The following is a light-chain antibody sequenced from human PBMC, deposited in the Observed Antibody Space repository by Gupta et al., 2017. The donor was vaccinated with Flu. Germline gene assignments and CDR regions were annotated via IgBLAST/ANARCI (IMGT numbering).Light chain of an antibody. CDR3: CSYTRSSTPCV. CDR2: EVS. CDR1: NNDVGGYNY. V-gene: IGLV2-14*01. J-gene: IGLJ1*01. Sequence: QSALTQPASVSGSPGPSITISCTGTNNDVGGYNYVSWYQQDPGKAPKLLLYEVSTRPSGVSNRFSGSKSGNTASLTISGLQTEAEADYHCCSYTRSSTPCVFGTGTKVTVL.